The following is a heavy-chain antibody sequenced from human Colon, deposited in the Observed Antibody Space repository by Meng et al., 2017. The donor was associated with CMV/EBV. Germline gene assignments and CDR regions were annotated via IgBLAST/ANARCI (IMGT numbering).Heavy chain of an antibody. V-gene: IGHV3-23*01. CDR1: GFHFRSYE. CDR2: ISGTGSIT. Sequence: GESLKISCAASGFHFRSYEMGWVRQAPGKGPEWVSVISGTGSITYYTDSVKGRFIISRDNSNLYLQMNSLRAEDTAVYFCAKIGKVDTSGWPPDSWGQGTLVTVSS. CDR3: AKIGKVDTSGWPPDS. J-gene: IGHJ5*02. D-gene: IGHD6-19*01.